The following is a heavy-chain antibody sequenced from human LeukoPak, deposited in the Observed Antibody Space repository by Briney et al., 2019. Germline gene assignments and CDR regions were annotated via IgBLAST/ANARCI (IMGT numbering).Heavy chain of an antibody. Sequence: GGSLRLSCAASGFTFDTNAIHWVRQPPGKGLEWVSCISCSSSNTYYADSVKGRFTISRDNAKNSLYLQMNSLRAEDTALYYCVKDKGRSGQTAAFDMWGQGTMVTVSS. CDR3: VKDKGRSGQTAAFDM. V-gene: IGHV3-9*01. D-gene: IGHD3-10*01. CDR1: GFTFDTNA. J-gene: IGHJ3*02. CDR2: ISCSSSNT.